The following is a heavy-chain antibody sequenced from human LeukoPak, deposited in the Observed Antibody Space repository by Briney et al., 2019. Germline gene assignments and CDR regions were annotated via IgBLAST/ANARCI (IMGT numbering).Heavy chain of an antibody. CDR2: ISYDGSNK. J-gene: IGHJ4*02. CDR1: GFTFSNFA. CDR3: ARDRSGTYYTPDY. D-gene: IGHD1-26*01. Sequence: GRSLRLSCVASGFTFSNFAMHWVRQAPGKGLEWVAVISYDGSNKYYADSVKGRFTISRDDSKNTLYLQMNSLRAEDTAVYYCARDRSGTYYTPDYWGQGTLVTVSS. V-gene: IGHV3-30-3*01.